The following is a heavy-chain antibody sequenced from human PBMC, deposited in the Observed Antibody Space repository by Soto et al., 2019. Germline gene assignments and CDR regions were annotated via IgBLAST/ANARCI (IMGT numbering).Heavy chain of an antibody. J-gene: IGHJ5*02. CDR1: GLSLSTSGVG. Sequence: SGPTLVNPTQTLTLTCTFSGLSLSTSGVGVGWIRQPPGKALEWLALIYWNDDKRYSPSLKSRLTITKDTSKNQVVLTMTNMDPVDTATYYCAHSPALIAVAVGNWFDPWGKATLVTVSS. CDR2: IYWNDDK. CDR3: AHSPALIAVAVGNWFDP. V-gene: IGHV2-5*01. D-gene: IGHD6-19*01.